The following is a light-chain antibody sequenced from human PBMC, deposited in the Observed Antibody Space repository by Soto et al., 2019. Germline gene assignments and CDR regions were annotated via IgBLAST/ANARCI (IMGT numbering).Light chain of an antibody. V-gene: IGKV1-27*01. J-gene: IGKJ1*01. CDR1: RGIGNA. Sequence: IRMTQSPSSLSASVGDRVTITCRPSRGIGNALAWYQQKPGTVPKLLIHSASTLQSGVPSRFSGSGSGTDFTLTISSLQPEDVASYYCQKYDSAPTFGPGTKVEIK. CDR2: SAS. CDR3: QKYDSAPT.